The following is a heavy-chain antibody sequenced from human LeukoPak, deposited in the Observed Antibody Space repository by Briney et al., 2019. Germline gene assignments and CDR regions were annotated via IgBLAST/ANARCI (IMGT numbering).Heavy chain of an antibody. V-gene: IGHV3-11*01. D-gene: IGHD3-10*01. CDR3: ARFAGSGSYYIDY. CDR2: IGGSGSTI. Sequence: GGSLRLSCAASGFTFSDYHMSWIRQAPGKRLECVSYIGGSGSTIFYAHSVKSRFTISRDNAKNSLYLKMNSLRAEDTAVYYCARFAGSGSYYIDYWGQGTLITVSS. CDR1: GFTFSDYH. J-gene: IGHJ4*02.